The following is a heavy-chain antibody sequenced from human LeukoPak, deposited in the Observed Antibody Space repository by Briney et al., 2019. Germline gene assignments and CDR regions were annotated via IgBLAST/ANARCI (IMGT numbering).Heavy chain of an antibody. Sequence: GGSLRLSCAASGFTFSSYEMNWVRQAPGKGLEWVSYISSSGSTIYYADPVKGRFTISRNNAKHSLYLQMNSLRAEDTAVYYCARPNNWFDPWGQGTLVTVPS. V-gene: IGHV3-48*03. J-gene: IGHJ5*02. CDR3: ARPNNWFDP. CDR2: ISSSGSTI. CDR1: GFTFSSYE.